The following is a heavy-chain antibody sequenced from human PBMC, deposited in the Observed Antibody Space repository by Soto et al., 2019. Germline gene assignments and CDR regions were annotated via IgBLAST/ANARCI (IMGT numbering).Heavy chain of an antibody. CDR1: GGSISSGGYY. J-gene: IGHJ4*02. Sequence: PSETLSLTCTVSGGSISSGGYYWSWIRQHPGKGLEWFGYIFHIGSTYYNPSLKSRVTIAVDTSKNQFSLKLSSVTAADTAVYYCARFGSNSGFDYWGQGTLVTVSS. V-gene: IGHV4-31*03. CDR3: ARFGSNSGFDY. D-gene: IGHD3-10*01. CDR2: IFHIGST.